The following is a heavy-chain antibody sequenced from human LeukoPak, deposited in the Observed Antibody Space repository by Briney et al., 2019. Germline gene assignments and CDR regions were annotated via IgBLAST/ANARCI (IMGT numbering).Heavy chain of an antibody. CDR3: AKDYGSSWYPYFDY. Sequence: PGRSLRLSCAASGFTFSSYAMHWVRQAPGKGLEWVAVISYDGSNKYYADSVKGRFTISRDNSKNTLYLQMNSLRAEDTAVYYCAKDYGSSWYPYFDYWGQGTLVTVSS. CDR1: GFTFSSYA. J-gene: IGHJ4*02. V-gene: IGHV3-30-3*01. CDR2: ISYDGSNK. D-gene: IGHD6-13*01.